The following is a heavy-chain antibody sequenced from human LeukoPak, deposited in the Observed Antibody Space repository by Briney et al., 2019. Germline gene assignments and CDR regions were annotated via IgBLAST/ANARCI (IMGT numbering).Heavy chain of an antibody. J-gene: IGHJ4*02. CDR2: ISSSSRYI. D-gene: IGHD3-10*01. CDR1: GFTFSSYS. V-gene: IGHV3-21*01. CDR3: ASFYGSGSYPFDY. Sequence: GGSLRLSCAASGFTFSSYSMNWVRQAPGKGPEWVSSISSSSRYIYYADSVKGRFNISRDNAKNSLYLQMNSLRAEDTAVYYCASFYGSGSYPFDYWGQGTLVTVSS.